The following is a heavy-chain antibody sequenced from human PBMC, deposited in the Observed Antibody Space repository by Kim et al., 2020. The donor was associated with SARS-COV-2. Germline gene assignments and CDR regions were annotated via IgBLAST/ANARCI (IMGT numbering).Heavy chain of an antibody. J-gene: IGHJ4*02. CDR1: GYTFTGYY. Sequence: ASVKVSCKASGYTFTGYYMHWVRQAPGQGLEWMGWINPNSGGTNYAQKFQGRVTMTRDTSISTAYMELSRLRSDDTAVYYCAREGSIAAAVYFDYWGQGTLVTVSS. CDR3: AREGSIAAAVYFDY. CDR2: INPNSGGT. V-gene: IGHV1-2*02. D-gene: IGHD6-13*01.